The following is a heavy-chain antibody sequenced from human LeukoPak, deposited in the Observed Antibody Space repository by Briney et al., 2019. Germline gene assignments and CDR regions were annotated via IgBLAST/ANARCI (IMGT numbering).Heavy chain of an antibody. CDR2: IIPIFGTA. V-gene: IGHV1-69*13. D-gene: IGHD3-22*01. CDR1: GGTFSSYA. CDR3: ARGEDYYDGSGLDY. J-gene: IGHJ4*02. Sequence: ASVKVSCKASGGTFSSYAISWVRQAPGQGLEWMGGIIPIFGTANYAQKFQGRVTITADESTGTAYMELSSLRSEDTAVYYCARGEDYYDGSGLDYWGQGTLVTVSS.